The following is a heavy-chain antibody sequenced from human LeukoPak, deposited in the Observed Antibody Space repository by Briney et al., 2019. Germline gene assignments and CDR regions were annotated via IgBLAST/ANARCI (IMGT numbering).Heavy chain of an antibody. D-gene: IGHD6-13*01. V-gene: IGHV1-69*04. CDR2: IIPILGIA. Sequence: SVKVSCKASGGTFSSYAISWVRQAPGQGLEWMGRIIPILGIANYAQKFQGRVTITADKSTSTAYMELSSLRSEDTAVYYCVRDLKDVAAERDYWGQGTLVTVSS. CDR1: GGTFSSYA. CDR3: VRDLKDVAAERDY. J-gene: IGHJ4*02.